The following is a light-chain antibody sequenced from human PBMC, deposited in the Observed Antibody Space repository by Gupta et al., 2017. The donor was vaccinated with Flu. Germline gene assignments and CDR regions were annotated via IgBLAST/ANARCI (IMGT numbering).Light chain of an antibody. CDR3: QQKNTSPWT. Sequence: PSPLSASVGGIVTIPCRARQSISSWLDWYQQKPKEAPQLLIYNASLKGRGLPSRISGSGCATVFPLTISSRQPDDFAIYYYQQKNTSPWTFGQGTXVEIK. CDR1: QSISSW. CDR2: NAS. V-gene: IGKV1-5*03. J-gene: IGKJ1*01.